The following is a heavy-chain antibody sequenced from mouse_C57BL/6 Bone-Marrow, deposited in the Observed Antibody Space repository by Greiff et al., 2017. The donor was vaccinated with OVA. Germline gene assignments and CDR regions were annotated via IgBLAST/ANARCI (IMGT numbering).Heavy chain of an antibody. CDR1: GYSITSGYY. Sequence: EVKLQESGPGLVKPSQSLSLTCSVTGYSITSGYYWNWIRQFPGNKLEWMGYISYDGSNNYNPSLKNRISITRDTSKNQFFLKLNSVTTEDTATYYCARPYYDYDEKAWFAYWGQGTLVTVSA. D-gene: IGHD2-4*01. V-gene: IGHV3-6*01. CDR2: ISYDGSN. J-gene: IGHJ3*01. CDR3: ARPYYDYDEKAWFAY.